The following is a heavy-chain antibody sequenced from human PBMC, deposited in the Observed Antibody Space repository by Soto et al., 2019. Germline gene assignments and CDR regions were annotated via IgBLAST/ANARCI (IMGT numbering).Heavy chain of an antibody. V-gene: IGHV4-34*01. CDR2: INHSGST. CDR3: ARYCSSTSCTSYYYGMDV. D-gene: IGHD2-2*01. J-gene: IGHJ6*02. Sequence: ASETLSLTCAGYGGSFSGYYWSWIRQPPGKGLEWIGEINHSGSTNYNPSLKSRVTISVDTSKNQFSLKLSSVTAADTAVYYCARYCSSTSCTSYYYGMDVWGQGTTVTVSS. CDR1: GGSFSGYY.